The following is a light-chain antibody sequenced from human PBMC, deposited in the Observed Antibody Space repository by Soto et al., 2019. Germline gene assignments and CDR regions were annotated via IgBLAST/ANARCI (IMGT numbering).Light chain of an antibody. J-gene: IGKJ1*01. Sequence: EIVLTQSPGTLSLTPGERATLSCRASQSVSSSYLAWYQQKPGQAPRLLIYGASSRATGIPDRFSGSGSGTDFTLTISRLEPEDFAVYYCQQYGSSPGTFGQGSMVDVK. V-gene: IGKV3-20*01. CDR1: QSVSSSY. CDR2: GAS. CDR3: QQYGSSPGT.